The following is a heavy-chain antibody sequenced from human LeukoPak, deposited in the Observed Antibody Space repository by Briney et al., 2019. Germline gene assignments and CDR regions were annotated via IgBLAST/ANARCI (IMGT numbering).Heavy chain of an antibody. D-gene: IGHD1-1*01. CDR1: GLTFSEYA. Sequence: GGSLRLSCTASGLTFSEYAMTWVRQAPGKGLEWVSTITAGGSHTYYPDSVKGRFTISRDNSKNTLYLQMNSLRVEDTAVYYCANLNVPWGQGTLVTVSS. V-gene: IGHV3-23*01. CDR2: ITAGGSHT. CDR3: ANLNVP. J-gene: IGHJ5*02.